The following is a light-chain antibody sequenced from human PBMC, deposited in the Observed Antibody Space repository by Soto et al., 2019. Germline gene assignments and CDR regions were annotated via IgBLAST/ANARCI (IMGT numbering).Light chain of an antibody. CDR1: QSVGTY. Sequence: DIVLTXSPATLSLXXXXXATLSCRASQSVGTYLVWYQHKPGQAPRLLIHDVSNRATGIPARFSGSGSGTDFTLTISSLEPEDFAVYYCHQRRDWPRTFGQGTKVEIK. J-gene: IGKJ1*01. CDR2: DVS. CDR3: HQRRDWPRT. V-gene: IGKV3-11*01.